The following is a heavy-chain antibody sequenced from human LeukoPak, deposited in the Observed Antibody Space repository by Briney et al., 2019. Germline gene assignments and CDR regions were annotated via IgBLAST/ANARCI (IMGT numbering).Heavy chain of an antibody. Sequence: GGSLRLSCAASGFTFSSYAMSWVRQAPGKGLEWVSAISGSGGSTYYADSVKGRFTISRDNSKNTLYLQMNSLRAEGTAVYYCAKRAQQWLGLEYFDYWGQGTLVTVSS. J-gene: IGHJ4*02. V-gene: IGHV3-23*01. CDR2: ISGSGGST. CDR3: AKRAQQWLGLEYFDY. CDR1: GFTFSSYA. D-gene: IGHD6-19*01.